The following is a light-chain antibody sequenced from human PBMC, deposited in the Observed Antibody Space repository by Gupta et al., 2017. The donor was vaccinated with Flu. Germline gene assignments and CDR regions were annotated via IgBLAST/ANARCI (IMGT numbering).Light chain of an antibody. V-gene: IGKV3-20*01. Sequence: ETVLTQSPGTLSLSPGERATLSCRASQSVSNYLAWYQQKPGQAPRLLISGASSRATGIPDRFSGSGSGTDFALTVSRLEPEEFAVYYCQQYGTSPTFGQGSKLEIK. J-gene: IGKJ2*01. CDR1: QSVSNY. CDR2: GAS. CDR3: QQYGTSPT.